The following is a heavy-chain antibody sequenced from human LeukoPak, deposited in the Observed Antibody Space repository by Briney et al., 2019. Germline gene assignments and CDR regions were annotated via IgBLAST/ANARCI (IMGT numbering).Heavy chain of an antibody. Sequence: GASVKVSCKASGYTFTGYYMHWVRRAPGQGLEWMGWINPNSGGTNYAQKFQGWVTMTRDTSISTAYMELSRLRSDDTAVYYCAREERSTMIALYGMDVWGQGTTVTVSS. J-gene: IGHJ6*02. D-gene: IGHD3-22*01. CDR2: INPNSGGT. CDR1: GYTFTGYY. CDR3: AREERSTMIALYGMDV. V-gene: IGHV1-2*04.